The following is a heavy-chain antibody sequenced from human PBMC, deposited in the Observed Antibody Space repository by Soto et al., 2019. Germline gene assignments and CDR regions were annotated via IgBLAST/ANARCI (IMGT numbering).Heavy chain of an antibody. J-gene: IGHJ5*02. CDR2: FYYSGST. Sequence: SETLSLTCTVSGGSISTGGYYWNWIRQHPGKGLEWIGYFYYSGSTYYNPSLKSRVTISVNTSKNQFSLKLSSVTAADTAVYHCARSVFPWGQGTLVTVSS. CDR3: ARSVFP. V-gene: IGHV4-31*03. CDR1: GGSISTGGYY.